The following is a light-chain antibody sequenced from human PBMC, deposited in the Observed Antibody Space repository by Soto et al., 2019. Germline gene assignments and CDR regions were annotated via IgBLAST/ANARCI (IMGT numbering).Light chain of an antibody. CDR1: ISDVGGYNY. V-gene: IGLV2-14*01. J-gene: IGLJ2*01. CDR3: SSYTISSTVI. Sequence: QSVLTQPASVSGSPGQSITVSCTGTISDVGGYNYVSWYQQHPGKAPKLMIYEVSNRPSGVSYRFSGSKSGNTASLTISGLQAEDEADYYCSSYTISSTVIFGGGTKLTVL. CDR2: EVS.